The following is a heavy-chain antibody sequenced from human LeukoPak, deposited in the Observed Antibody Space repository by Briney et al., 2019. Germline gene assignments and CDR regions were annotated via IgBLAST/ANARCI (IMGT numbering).Heavy chain of an antibody. CDR2: ISGSGGST. CDR1: GFTFSSYA. CDR3: AKDAISRDYGDYGCFDY. J-gene: IGHJ4*02. V-gene: IGHV3-23*01. Sequence: GGSLRLSCAASGFTFSSYAMSWVRQAPGKGLEWVSAISGSGGSTYYADSVKGRFTISRDNSKNTLYLQMNSLRAEDTAVYYCAKDAISRDYGDYGCFDYWGQGTLVTVSS. D-gene: IGHD4-17*01.